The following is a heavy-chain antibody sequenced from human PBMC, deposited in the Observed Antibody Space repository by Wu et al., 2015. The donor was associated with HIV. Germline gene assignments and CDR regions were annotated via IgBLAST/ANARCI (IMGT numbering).Heavy chain of an antibody. D-gene: IGHD6-13*01. V-gene: IGHV1-58*02. J-gene: IGHJ3*02. Sequence: QLVQSGPEVKKPGTSVKVSCKAPGFTFENSAIQWVRQTRGQRPDWIGWIVVGGGNTNYAQKFQERVTITRDMSTSTVYMQLNSLRSEDTAVYYCAASVAATAHGAFDIWGQGTMVTVSS. CDR3: AASVAATAHGAFDI. CDR1: GFTFENSA. CDR2: IVVGGGNT.